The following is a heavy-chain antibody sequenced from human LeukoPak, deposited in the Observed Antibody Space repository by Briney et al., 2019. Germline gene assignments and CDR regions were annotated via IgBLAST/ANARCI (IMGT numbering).Heavy chain of an antibody. Sequence: GESLKISCKGSGYSFTSYWIVWVRQMPGKGLEWMGIIYPGDSDTRYSPSFQGQVTISADKSISTAYLQWSSLRTSDTAMYYCARPPSGYSGYDSYFDYWGQGTLVTVSS. J-gene: IGHJ4*02. D-gene: IGHD5-12*01. V-gene: IGHV5-51*01. CDR3: ARPPSGYSGYDSYFDY. CDR2: IYPGDSDT. CDR1: GYSFTSYW.